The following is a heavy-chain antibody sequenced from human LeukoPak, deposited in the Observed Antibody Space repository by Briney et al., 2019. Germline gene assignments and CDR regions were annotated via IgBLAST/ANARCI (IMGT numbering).Heavy chain of an antibody. CDR3: AGELVGFDYYMDV. CDR1: GFTFSSYE. V-gene: IGHV3-48*03. Sequence: GGSLRLSCAASGFTFSSYEMNWVRQAPGKGLEWVSYISSSGSTIYYADSVKGRFTISRDNAKNSLYLQMNSLRAEDTAVYYCAGELVGFDYYMDVWGKGTTVTISS. J-gene: IGHJ6*03. D-gene: IGHD2-8*02. CDR2: ISSSGSTI.